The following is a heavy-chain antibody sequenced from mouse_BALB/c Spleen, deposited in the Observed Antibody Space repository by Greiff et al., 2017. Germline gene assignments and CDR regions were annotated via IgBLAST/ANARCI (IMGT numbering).Heavy chain of an antibody. D-gene: IGHD1-1*01. Sequence: DVMLVESGGGLVKPGGSLKLSCAASGFTFSSYAMSWVRQTPEKRLEWVASISSGGSTYYPDSVKGRFTISRDNARNILYLQMSSLRSEDTAMYYCASNYGSSYWFAYWGQGTLVTVSA. V-gene: IGHV5-6-5*01. CDR1: GFTFSSYA. CDR3: ASNYGSSYWFAY. CDR2: ISSGGST. J-gene: IGHJ3*01.